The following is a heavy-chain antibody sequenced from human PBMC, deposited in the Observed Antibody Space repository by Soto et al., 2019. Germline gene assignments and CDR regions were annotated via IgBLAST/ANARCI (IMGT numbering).Heavy chain of an antibody. CDR3: ARDSRRRIGYRLVNWIDP. V-gene: IGHV1-18*04. D-gene: IGHD5-12*01. J-gene: IGHJ5*02. Sequence: EASVQVSCKASGYTVTSYGISWVRQAPGQGLEWMGWISGYNGNTDYAENLQGRVTMTTDTSTNTAYMELRSLRYDDTAIYYCARDSRRRIGYRLVNWIDPWGQGTLVTVPQ. CDR1: GYTVTSYG. CDR2: ISGYNGNT.